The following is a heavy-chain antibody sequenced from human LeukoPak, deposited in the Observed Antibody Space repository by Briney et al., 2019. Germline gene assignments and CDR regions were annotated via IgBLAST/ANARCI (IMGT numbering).Heavy chain of an antibody. Sequence: GGSLRLSCAASGFTFSDYWMHWVRQPPGKGLEWVSSITGSGDTTFYADSVKGRFTISRDNSKNTLYLQMHSLRAEGTAVYYCVKDYSTIPAAANPLFDYWGQGALVTVSS. D-gene: IGHD6-13*01. CDR2: ITGSGDTT. V-gene: IGHV3-23*01. CDR3: VKDYSTIPAAANPLFDY. CDR1: GFTFSDYW. J-gene: IGHJ4*02.